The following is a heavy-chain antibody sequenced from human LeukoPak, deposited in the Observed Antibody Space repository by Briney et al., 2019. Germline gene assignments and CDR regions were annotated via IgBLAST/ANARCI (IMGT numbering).Heavy chain of an antibody. CDR3: ARDRNTMVRGVIWGCWFDP. CDR1: GYTFTSYA. D-gene: IGHD3-10*01. CDR2: INTNTGNP. J-gene: IGHJ5*02. V-gene: IGHV7-4-1*02. Sequence: ASVKVSCKASGYTFTSYAMNWVRQAPGQGLEWMGWINTNTGNPTYAQGFTGRFVFSLDTSVSTAYLQISSLKAEDTAVYYCARDRNTMVRGVIWGCWFDPWGQGTLVTVSS.